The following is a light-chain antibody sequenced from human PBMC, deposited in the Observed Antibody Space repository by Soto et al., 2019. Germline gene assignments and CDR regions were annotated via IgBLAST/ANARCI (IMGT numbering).Light chain of an antibody. Sequence: QSVLTQPASVSGSPGQSITISCTGTSSDVGSYNLVSWYQQHPGKAPKLMIYEGSKRPSGVSNRFSGSKSGNTASLTISGLLADDEADYCCCSYAGSSTVVFGGGTQLTVL. J-gene: IGLJ2*01. CDR2: EGS. CDR3: CSYAGSSTVV. V-gene: IGLV2-23*01. CDR1: SSDVGSYNL.